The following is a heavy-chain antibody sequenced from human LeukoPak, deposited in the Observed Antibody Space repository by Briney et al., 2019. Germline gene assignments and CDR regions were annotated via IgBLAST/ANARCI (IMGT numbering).Heavy chain of an antibody. J-gene: IGHJ4*02. CDR3: AKDSEDIVVVPAAYLDY. CDR1: GFTFSSYD. Sequence: GGSLRLSCAASGFTFSSYDMSWVRQAPGKGLEWVSGISGGGNTFYSDAVKGRFTISRDNSKNTMYLQMNSLRADDTAVYYCAKDSEDIVVVPAAYLDYWGQGILVTVSS. D-gene: IGHD2-2*01. CDR2: ISGGGNT. V-gene: IGHV3-23*01.